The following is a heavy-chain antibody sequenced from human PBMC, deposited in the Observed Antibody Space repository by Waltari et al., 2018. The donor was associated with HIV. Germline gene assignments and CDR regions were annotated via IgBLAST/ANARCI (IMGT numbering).Heavy chain of an antibody. Sequence: QVQLQQWGAGLLKPSETLSLTCAVYGGSFSDYYWSWIPQPPGKGLEWIGEINHSGSTNYTPSLNSRVTISVDTSKNQFSLKLSSVTAADTAVYYCARGGNYYRSGSYYKLDYWGQGTLVTVSS. CDR1: GGSFSDYY. CDR2: INHSGST. V-gene: IGHV4-34*01. J-gene: IGHJ4*02. CDR3: ARGGNYYRSGSYYKLDY. D-gene: IGHD3-10*01.